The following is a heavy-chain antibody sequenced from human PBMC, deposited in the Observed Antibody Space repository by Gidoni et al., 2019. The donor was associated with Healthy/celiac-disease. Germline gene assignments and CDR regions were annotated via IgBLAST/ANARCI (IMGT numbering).Heavy chain of an antibody. CDR1: GGSISSGSYY. CDR3: ARVVEGGYDRFFDY. V-gene: IGHV4-61*02. J-gene: IGHJ4*02. Sequence: QVQLQESGPGLVKPSQTLSLTCTVSGGSISSGSYYWSWIRQPAGKGLEWIGRIYTSGSTNYNPSLKSRVTISVDTSKNQFSLKLSSVTAADTAVYYCARVVEGGYDRFFDYWGQGTLVTVSS. CDR2: IYTSGST. D-gene: IGHD5-12*01.